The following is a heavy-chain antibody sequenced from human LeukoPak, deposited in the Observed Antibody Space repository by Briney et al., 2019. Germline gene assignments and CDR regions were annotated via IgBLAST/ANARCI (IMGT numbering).Heavy chain of an antibody. Sequence: PGGSLRLSCAASGFTLSTYWMHWVRQGPGKGLVWVSCINSDGSRTTYADSVKGRFTISRDNAKNTLYLQMNTLRVEDTAVYYCARGSWSAADTNIDYWGQGTPVTVSS. CDR2: INSDGSRT. V-gene: IGHV3-74*01. J-gene: IGHJ4*02. D-gene: IGHD6-13*01. CDR1: GFTLSTYW. CDR3: ARGSWSAADTNIDY.